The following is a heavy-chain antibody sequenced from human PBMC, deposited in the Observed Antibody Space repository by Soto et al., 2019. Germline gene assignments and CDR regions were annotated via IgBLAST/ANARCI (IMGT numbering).Heavy chain of an antibody. Sequence: SETLSLTCAVSGDSISSNNWWSWVRQPPGKGLEWIGEIYHSGSTNYNPSLTSRVSLSVDKSKNQFSLKLYSVTAADTAVYYCARRLNGSTYGYAVSWGQGTLVTVSS. CDR2: IYHSGST. J-gene: IGHJ4*02. D-gene: IGHD5-18*01. CDR3: ARRLNGSTYGYAVS. CDR1: GDSISSNNW. V-gene: IGHV4-4*02.